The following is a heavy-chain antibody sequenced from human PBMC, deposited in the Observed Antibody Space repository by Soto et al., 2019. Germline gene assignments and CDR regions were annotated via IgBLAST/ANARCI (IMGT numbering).Heavy chain of an antibody. CDR1: GFTFSDYA. Sequence: GGSLKLSFADSGFTFSDYAMHWVPQAPSKGLEWVAVVSHDGRNTHYADSVKGRFTISRDSSKNTVSLEMTSLRAEDTAVYYCAKGGRQWLVTSDFNYWGQGALVTVSS. CDR2: VSHDGRNT. V-gene: IGHV3-30*18. D-gene: IGHD6-19*01. J-gene: IGHJ4*02. CDR3: AKGGRQWLVTSDFNY.